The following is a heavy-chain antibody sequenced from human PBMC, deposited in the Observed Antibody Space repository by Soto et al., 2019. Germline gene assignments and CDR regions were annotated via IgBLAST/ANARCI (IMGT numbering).Heavy chain of an antibody. Sequence: SVKVSCKASGGTFSSYAISWVRQAPGQGLEWMGGIIPIFGTANYAQKFQGRVTITADKSTSTAYMELSSLRSEDTAVYYCARDYGDYYYYGMDVWGQGTTVTVSS. D-gene: IGHD4-17*01. J-gene: IGHJ6*02. CDR2: IIPIFGTA. V-gene: IGHV1-69*06. CDR3: ARDYGDYYYYGMDV. CDR1: GGTFSSYA.